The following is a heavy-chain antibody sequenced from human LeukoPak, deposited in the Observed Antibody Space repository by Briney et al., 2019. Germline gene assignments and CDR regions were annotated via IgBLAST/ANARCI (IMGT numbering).Heavy chain of an antibody. D-gene: IGHD3-10*01. V-gene: IGHV1-24*01. J-gene: IGHJ4*02. CDR2: FDPEDGET. Sequence: ASVKVSCKVSGYTLTELSMHWVRQAPGKGLEWMGGFDPEDGETIYAQKFQGRVTMTEDTSIDTAYMELSSLRSEDTAVYYCATAQYYYGSGSYCLVYWGQGTLVTVSS. CDR3: ATAQYYYGSGSYCLVY. CDR1: GYTLTELS.